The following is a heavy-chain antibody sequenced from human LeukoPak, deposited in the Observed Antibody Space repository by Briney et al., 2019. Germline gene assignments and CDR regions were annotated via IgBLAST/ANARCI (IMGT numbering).Heavy chain of an antibody. CDR3: ARSDYGDYVHDL. Sequence: GGSLRLSCAASGFTVSSNYMSWVRQAPGKGLEWVSVIYSGGSTYYADSVKGRFTISRDNSKNTLYLQMNSLRAEDTAVYYCARSDYGDYVHDLWGRGTLVTVSS. CDR2: IYSGGST. D-gene: IGHD4-17*01. CDR1: GFTVSSNY. V-gene: IGHV3-53*01. J-gene: IGHJ2*01.